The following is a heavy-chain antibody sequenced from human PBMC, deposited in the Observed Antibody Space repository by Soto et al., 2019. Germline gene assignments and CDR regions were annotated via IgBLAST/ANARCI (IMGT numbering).Heavy chain of an antibody. J-gene: IGHJ4*02. CDR1: GYSFTNYA. CDR3: ARGGTYSYAFFDY. Sequence: VASVKVSCKASGYSFTNYAIQWVRQAPGQSLEWVGWINAGNGDTEYSQKFQGTVTITTDTSATTAYLELNSLRSEDTAVYYCARGGTYSYAFFDYWGQGTLVTVSS. D-gene: IGHD3-16*01. CDR2: INAGNGDT. V-gene: IGHV1-3*01.